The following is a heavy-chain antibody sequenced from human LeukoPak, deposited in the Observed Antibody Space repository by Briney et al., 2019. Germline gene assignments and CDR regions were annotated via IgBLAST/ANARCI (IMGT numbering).Heavy chain of an antibody. CDR1: GFTFSNYV. V-gene: IGHV3-23*01. CDR3: VKVGGGSGWYWSP. Sequence: PGGSLRLSCTGSGFTFSNYVMSWVRQAPGRRLEWVSGISDSGGDTDYADSAKGRFTISRDNSKNTLFLQMNILRVEDTAVYYCVKVGGGSGWYWSPWGQGTLVTVSS. CDR2: ISDSGGDT. J-gene: IGHJ5*02. D-gene: IGHD6-19*01.